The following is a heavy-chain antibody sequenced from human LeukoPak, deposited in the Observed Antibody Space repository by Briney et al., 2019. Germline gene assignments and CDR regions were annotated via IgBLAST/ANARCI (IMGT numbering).Heavy chain of an antibody. J-gene: IGHJ4*02. CDR1: GGSFSGYY. Sequence: SETLSLTCAVYGGSFSGYYWSWIRQPPGKGLEWIGEINHSGSTNYNPSLKSRVTISVDTSKNQFSLKLSSVTAADTAVYYCARGRYSSSWSPFDYWGQGTLVTVSS. D-gene: IGHD6-13*01. CDR2: INHSGST. V-gene: IGHV4-34*01. CDR3: ARGRYSSSWSPFDY.